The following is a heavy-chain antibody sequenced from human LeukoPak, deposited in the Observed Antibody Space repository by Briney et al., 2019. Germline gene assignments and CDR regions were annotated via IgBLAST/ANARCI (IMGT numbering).Heavy chain of an antibody. CDR1: GGTFSSYA. CDR2: IIPIFGTA. V-gene: IGHV1-69*05. CDR3: ARDKKSSSWYTLGGFDP. Sequence: ASVEVSCKASGGTFSSYAISWVRQAPGQGLEWMGRIIPIFGTANYAQKFQGRVTITTDESTSTAYMELSSLRSEDTAVYYCARDKKSSSWYTLGGFDPWGQGTLVTVSS. D-gene: IGHD6-13*01. J-gene: IGHJ5*02.